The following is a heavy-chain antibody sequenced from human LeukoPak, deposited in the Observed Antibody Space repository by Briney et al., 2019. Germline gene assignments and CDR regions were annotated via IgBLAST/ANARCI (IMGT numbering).Heavy chain of an antibody. D-gene: IGHD3-22*01. V-gene: IGHV3-23*01. CDR1: GFTFSSYA. J-gene: IGHJ4*02. Sequence: GGSLRLSCAASGFTFSSYAMSWVRQAPGKGLEWVSGISGSGGNTYYADSVKGRFTISRDNSRNTLYLEMNSLRAEDTAVFYCAKASNYYDSSGYYHFDYWGQGTLVTVSS. CDR3: AKASNYYDSSGYYHFDY. CDR2: ISGSGGNT.